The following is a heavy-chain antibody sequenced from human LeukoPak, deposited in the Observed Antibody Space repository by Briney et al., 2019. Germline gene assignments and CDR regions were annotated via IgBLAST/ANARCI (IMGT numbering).Heavy chain of an antibody. D-gene: IGHD3-10*01. Sequence: PSETLSLTCTVSGGSISSSSYYWGWIRQPPGKGLEWIGSIYYSGSTYYNPSLKSRVTISVDASKNRFSLKLSSVTAADTAVYYCARSLVRGVIIRGGYFDYWGQGTLVTVSS. CDR1: GGSISSSSYY. V-gene: IGHV4-39*01. CDR3: ARSLVRGVIIRGGYFDY. J-gene: IGHJ4*02. CDR2: IYYSGST.